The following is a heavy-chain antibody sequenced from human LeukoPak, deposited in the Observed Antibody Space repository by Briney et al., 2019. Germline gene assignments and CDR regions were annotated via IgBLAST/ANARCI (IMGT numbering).Heavy chain of an antibody. CDR1: GFSFNDFG. J-gene: IGHJ4*02. D-gene: IGHD2-2*03. Sequence: PGRSLRLSCAASGFSFNDFGIHWVRQAPGKGLEWVAVLSPHANYEYYADSVQGRFAISRDDSKNTVYLQMNSLRDEETAVYYCARDWIDRSLDYWGLGTLVTVSS. CDR2: LSPHANYE. CDR3: ARDWIDRSLDY. V-gene: IGHV3-33*01.